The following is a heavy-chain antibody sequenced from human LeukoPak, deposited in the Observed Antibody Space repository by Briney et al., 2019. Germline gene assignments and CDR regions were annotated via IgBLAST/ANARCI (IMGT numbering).Heavy chain of an antibody. CDR3: ARGDSGYDYGFDN. V-gene: IGHV1-69*13. Sequence: SVKVSCKASGGTFSSHAISWVRQAPGQGLEWVGGIIPIFGTTNYAQKFQGRVTITADESTSTGYMELRSLRSDDTAVYYCARGDSGYDYGFDNWGQGTLVTVSS. CDR2: IIPIFGTT. D-gene: IGHD5-12*01. J-gene: IGHJ4*02. CDR1: GGTFSSHA.